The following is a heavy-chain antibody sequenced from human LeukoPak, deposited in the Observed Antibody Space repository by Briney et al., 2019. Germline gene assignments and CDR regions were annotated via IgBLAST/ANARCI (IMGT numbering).Heavy chain of an antibody. J-gene: IGHJ4*02. CDR2: INHSGST. CDR3: ARGPSPDY. CDR1: GGSFCGYY. V-gene: IGHV4-34*01. Sequence: SETLSLTCAVYGGSFCGYYWSWIRQPPGKGLEWIGEINHSGSTNYNPSLKSRVTISVDTSKNQFSLKLSSVTAADTAVYYCARGPSPDYWGQGTLVTVSS.